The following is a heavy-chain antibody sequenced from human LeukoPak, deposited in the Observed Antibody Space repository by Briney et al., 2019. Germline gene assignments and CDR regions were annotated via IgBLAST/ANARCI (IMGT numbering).Heavy chain of an antibody. Sequence: PSETLSLTCTVSGGSISSYYWSWIRQPPGKGLEWVGYINDSGSTYYNPSLKSRVTISVDTSKAQFSLKLSSVIAADTAVYYCSRHPGLRGWYFDLWGRGTLVTVSS. CDR2: INDSGST. V-gene: IGHV4-59*08. D-gene: IGHD4-17*01. J-gene: IGHJ2*01. CDR1: GGSISSYY. CDR3: SRHPGLRGWYFDL.